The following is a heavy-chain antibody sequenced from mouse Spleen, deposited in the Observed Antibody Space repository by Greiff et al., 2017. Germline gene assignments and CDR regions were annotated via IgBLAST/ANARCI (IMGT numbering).Heavy chain of an antibody. Sequence: QVQLKQSGAELVRPGTSVKVSCKASGYAFTNYLIEWVKQRPGQGLEWIGVINPGSGGTNYNEKFKGKATLTADKSSSTAYMQLSSLTSEDSAVYFCARDRGGGAMDYWGQGTSVTVSS. D-gene: IGHD3-2*01. V-gene: IGHV1-54*01. CDR1: GYAFTNYL. CDR2: INPGSGGT. CDR3: ARDRGGGAMDY. J-gene: IGHJ4*01.